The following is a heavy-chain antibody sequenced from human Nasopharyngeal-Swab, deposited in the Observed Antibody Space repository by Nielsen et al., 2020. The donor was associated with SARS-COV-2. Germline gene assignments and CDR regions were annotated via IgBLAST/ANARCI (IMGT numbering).Heavy chain of an antibody. V-gene: IGHV1-69*10. CDR2: VIPILGIA. Sequence: KVSCKASGGTFSSYAISWVRQAPGQGLEWMGGVIPILGIANYAQKFQGRVTITADKSTSTAYMELSSLRSEDTAVYYCASSDYVWGSYRYTGAYFDYWGQGTLVTVSS. D-gene: IGHD3-16*02. CDR3: ASSDYVWGSYRYTGAYFDY. J-gene: IGHJ4*02. CDR1: GGTFSSYA.